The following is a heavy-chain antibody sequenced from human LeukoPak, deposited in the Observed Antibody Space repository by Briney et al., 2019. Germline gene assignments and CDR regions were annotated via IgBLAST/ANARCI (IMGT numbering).Heavy chain of an antibody. CDR1: GGSISSSSYY. D-gene: IGHD5-18*01. Sequence: SETLSLTCTVSGGSISSSSYYWGWIRQPPGKGLEWIGSIYHSGSTYYNPSLKSRVTISVDTSKNQFSLKLSSVTAADTAVYYCARDYVDTAMVVYYFDYWGQGTLVTVSS. V-gene: IGHV4-39*07. CDR3: ARDYVDTAMVVYYFDY. J-gene: IGHJ4*02. CDR2: IYHSGST.